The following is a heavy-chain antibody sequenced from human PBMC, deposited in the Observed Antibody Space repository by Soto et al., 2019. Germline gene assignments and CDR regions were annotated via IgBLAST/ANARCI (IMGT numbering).Heavy chain of an antibody. CDR3: ARQRRGLGDTFDI. D-gene: IGHD7-27*01. Sequence: VQLVQSGAEVKKPGESLQISCRGSGYTFPTYWIGWVRQLPGKGLEWMATIYPGDSDTKYNPSLQGHFTVSVDKSNSTAHLQGSSLKASDTAMYYCARQRRGLGDTFDIWAQGTMVTVSS. CDR2: IYPGDSDT. V-gene: IGHV5-51*01. J-gene: IGHJ3*02. CDR1: GYTFPTYW.